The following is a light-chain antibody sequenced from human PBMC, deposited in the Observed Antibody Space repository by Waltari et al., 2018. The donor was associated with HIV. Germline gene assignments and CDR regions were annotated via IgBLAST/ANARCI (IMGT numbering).Light chain of an antibody. Sequence: QSVLTQPPSASGTPGQRVTISCSGSSSNIGSNIVNWYQQLPGTAPKLLIYSNNQGPSGVPARFAGSKSGTSASLAISGLQSEDEADYYCAAWDDSLNGWVFGGGTKLTVL. CDR2: SNN. CDR3: AAWDDSLNGWV. CDR1: SSNIGSNI. J-gene: IGLJ3*02. V-gene: IGLV1-44*01.